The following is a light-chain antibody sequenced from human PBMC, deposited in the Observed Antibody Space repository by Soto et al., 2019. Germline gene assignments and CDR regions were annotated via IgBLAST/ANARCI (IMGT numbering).Light chain of an antibody. V-gene: IGKV1-27*01. CDR1: QDISNY. CDR2: AAS. J-gene: IGKJ3*01. Sequence: DIQMTQSPSSLSASVGDRVTITCQASQDISNYLNWYQQKPGRVPKLLIYAASTLQSGVPSRFSGSGSGTDFTLTISSLQPEDVATYYCQRYNSAPRTFGPGTKVDIK. CDR3: QRYNSAPRT.